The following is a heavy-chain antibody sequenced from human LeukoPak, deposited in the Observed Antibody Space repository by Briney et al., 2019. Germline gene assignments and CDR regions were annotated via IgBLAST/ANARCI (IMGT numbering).Heavy chain of an antibody. Sequence: SVKVSCKACGRTFSSYAISWVRQAPGQGIEWMGRIIPILGIANYAQKFQGRVTITADKSTSTASMELSSLRSEDTAVYYCAREDLRGVPLGYWGQGTLVTVSS. CDR3: AREDLRGVPLGY. D-gene: IGHD3-10*01. J-gene: IGHJ4*02. V-gene: IGHV1-69*04. CDR2: IIPILGIA. CDR1: GRTFSSYA.